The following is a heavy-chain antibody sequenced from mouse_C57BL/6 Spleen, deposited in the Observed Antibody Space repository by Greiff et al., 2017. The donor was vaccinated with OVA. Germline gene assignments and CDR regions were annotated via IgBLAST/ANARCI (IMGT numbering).Heavy chain of an antibody. V-gene: IGHV1-80*01. CDR2: IYPGDGDT. CDR1: GYAFSSYW. J-gene: IGHJ4*01. CDR3: ARWGDSNYYAMDY. Sequence: QVQLQQSGAELVKPGASVKISCKASGYAFSSYWMNWVKQRPGKGLEWIGQIYPGDGDTNYNGKFKGKATLTADKSSSTAYMQLSSLTSEDSAVYFCARWGDSNYYAMDYWGQGTSVTVSS. D-gene: IGHD2-5*01.